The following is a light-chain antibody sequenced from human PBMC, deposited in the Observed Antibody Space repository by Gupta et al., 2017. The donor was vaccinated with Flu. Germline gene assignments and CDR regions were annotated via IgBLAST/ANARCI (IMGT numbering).Light chain of an antibody. V-gene: IGKV1-39*01. J-gene: IGKJ1*01. Sequence: PSSLSASVGDRVTITCRASQRIHLFLNWYQQRPGKAPQLLIYAASTLQSGVPSRFSGSGSGTDFALTISRLEAEDSATYYCQQNDSFPLTFGQGTKVEIK. CDR3: QQNDSFPLT. CDR1: QRIHLF. CDR2: AAS.